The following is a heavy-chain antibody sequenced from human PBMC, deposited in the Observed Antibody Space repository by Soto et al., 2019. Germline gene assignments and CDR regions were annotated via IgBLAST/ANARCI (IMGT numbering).Heavy chain of an antibody. Sequence: TSETLSLTCAVYGGSFSGYYWTWIRQSPEKGLEWIGEVNHSGTTYYNPSLKTRVTISVHTPKNQCSLKMSSVTAADTVVYYCARGIGYCSSINCYSSRRLRFDSWGQGTLVTVSS. D-gene: IGHD2-2*01. V-gene: IGHV4-34*01. CDR2: VNHSGTT. CDR3: ARGIGYCSSINCYSSRRLRFDS. J-gene: IGHJ4*02. CDR1: GGSFSGYY.